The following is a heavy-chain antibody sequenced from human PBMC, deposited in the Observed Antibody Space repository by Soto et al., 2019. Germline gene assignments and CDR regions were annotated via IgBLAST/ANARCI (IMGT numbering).Heavy chain of an antibody. CDR3: TATYYYDSSAWAY. CDR2: INHSGST. Sequence: SETLSLPFAVFGGSFSGYYLGWVRPPPGKGLEWIGEINHSGSTNYNPSLKSRVTISVDTSKNQFSLKLSSVTAEDTAVYYCTATYYYDSSAWAYWGQGTQVTVSS. CDR1: GGSFSGYY. V-gene: IGHV4-34*03. J-gene: IGHJ4*02. D-gene: IGHD3-22*01.